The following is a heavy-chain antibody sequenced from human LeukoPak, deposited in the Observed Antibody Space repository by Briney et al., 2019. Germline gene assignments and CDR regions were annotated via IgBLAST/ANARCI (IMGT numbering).Heavy chain of an antibody. V-gene: IGHV3-23*01. CDR3: AKLPDIVLVVYAWYFDL. Sequence: GGSLRFSGAASGLTFSSNALSWFRQAPGRGLGWVSPISGSGGSTYYADSVKGRFTISRDNSKNTLYLQMNSLRAEDTAVYYCAKLPDIVLVVYAWYFDLWGRGTLVTVSS. CDR2: ISGSGGST. D-gene: IGHD2-8*02. J-gene: IGHJ2*01. CDR1: GLTFSSNA.